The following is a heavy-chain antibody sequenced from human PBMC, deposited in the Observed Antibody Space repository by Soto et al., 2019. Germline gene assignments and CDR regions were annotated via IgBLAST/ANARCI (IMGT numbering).Heavy chain of an antibody. J-gene: IGHJ4*02. CDR1: GFTFSSYS. CDR3: ASSSAVATIKNDY. V-gene: IGHV3-21*01. CDR2: ISSSSSYI. D-gene: IGHD5-12*01. Sequence: GGSLRLSCAASGFTFSSYSMNWVRQAPGKGLEWVSSISSSSSYIYYADSVKGRFTISRDNAKNSLYLQMNSLRAEDTAVYYCASSSAVATIKNDYWGQGTPVTVSS.